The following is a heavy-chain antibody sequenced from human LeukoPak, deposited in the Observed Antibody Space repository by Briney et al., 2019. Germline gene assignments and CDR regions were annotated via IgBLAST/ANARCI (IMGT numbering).Heavy chain of an antibody. J-gene: IGHJ4*02. D-gene: IGHD3-10*01. Sequence: SVKVSCEASGGTFSSYAISWVRQAPGQGLEWMGGIIPIFGTANYAQKFQGRVTITTDESTSTAYMELSSLRSEDTAVYYCARDRRGLLWFGDYDVTYYFDYWGQGTLVTVSS. CDR3: ARDRRGLLWFGDYDVTYYFDY. CDR1: GGTFSSYA. V-gene: IGHV1-69*05. CDR2: IIPIFGTA.